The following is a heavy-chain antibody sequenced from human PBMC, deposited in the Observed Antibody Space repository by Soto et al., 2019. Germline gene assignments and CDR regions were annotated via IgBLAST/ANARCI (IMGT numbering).Heavy chain of an antibody. CDR1: GGNFSSYA. CDR3: ARDWGSSSSHYYFDY. D-gene: IGHD6-6*01. V-gene: IGHV1-69*01. J-gene: IGHJ4*02. CDR2: IIPIFSIA. Sequence: QVQLVQSGAEVKKPGSSVKVSCKASGGNFSSYAISWVRQAPGQGLEWMGGIIPIFSIANYAQKFQGRVTITADESTSTAYMELSSLRSEDTAVYYCARDWGSSSSHYYFDYWGQGTLVTVSS.